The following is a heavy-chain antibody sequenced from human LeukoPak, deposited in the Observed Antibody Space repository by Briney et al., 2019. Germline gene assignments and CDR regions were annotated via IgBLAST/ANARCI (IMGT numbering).Heavy chain of an antibody. CDR2: IYPGDSDT. CDR3: ATAVEIAVAGRYYYYGMDV. J-gene: IGHJ6*02. D-gene: IGHD6-19*01. V-gene: IGHV5-51*01. CDR1: GYSFTSYW. Sequence: GGSLKISCKGSGYSFTSYWIGWVRQMPGKGLEWMGIIYPGDSDTRYSPSFQGQVTISADKSISTAYLQWSSLKASDTAMYYCATAVEIAVAGRYYYYGMDVWGQGTTVTVSS.